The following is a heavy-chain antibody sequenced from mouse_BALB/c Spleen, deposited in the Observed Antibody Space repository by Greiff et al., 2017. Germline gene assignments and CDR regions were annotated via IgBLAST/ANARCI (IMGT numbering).Heavy chain of an antibody. Sequence: EVHLVESGGDLVKPGGSLKLSCAASGFTFSSYGMSWVRQTPDKRLEWVATISSGGSYTYYPDSVKGRFTISRDNAKNTLYLQMSSLKSEDTAMYYCARQKTRTGTGDYFDYWGQGTTLTVSS. CDR1: GFTFSSYG. D-gene: IGHD4-1*01. J-gene: IGHJ2*01. CDR2: ISSGGSYT. V-gene: IGHV5-6*01. CDR3: ARQKTRTGTGDYFDY.